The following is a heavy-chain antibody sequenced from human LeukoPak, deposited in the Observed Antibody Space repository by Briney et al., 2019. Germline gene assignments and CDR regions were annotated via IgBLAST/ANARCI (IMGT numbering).Heavy chain of an antibody. CDR3: ARSGGDYYNWFDP. CDR2: IYPGDLDT. J-gene: IGHJ5*02. V-gene: IGHV5-51*01. CDR1: GYTFSSYW. Sequence: GESLKISCEGSGYTFSSYWIAWVRQMPGKGLEYMGIIYPGDLDTRYSPSFQGQVTISVDKSISTAYLQWNSLKASDTAMYYCARSGGDYYNWFDPWGQGTLVTVSS. D-gene: IGHD2-21*02.